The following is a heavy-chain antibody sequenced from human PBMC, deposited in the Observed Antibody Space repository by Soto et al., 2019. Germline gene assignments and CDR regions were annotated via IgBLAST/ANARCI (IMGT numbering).Heavy chain of an antibody. J-gene: IGHJ4*02. CDR2: ISSSSSYI. V-gene: IGHV3-21*01. CDR3: ARDQGRSSPFDY. CDR1: GFTFSSYS. Sequence: GGSLRLSCAASGFTFSSYSMNWVRQAPGKGLEWVSSISSSSSYIYYADSVKGRFTISRDNAKNSLYLQMNSLRAEDTAVYYCARDQGRSSPFDYWGQGTLVTVSS. D-gene: IGHD6-13*01.